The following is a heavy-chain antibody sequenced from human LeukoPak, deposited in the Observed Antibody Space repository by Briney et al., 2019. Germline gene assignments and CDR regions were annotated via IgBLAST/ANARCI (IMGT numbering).Heavy chain of an antibody. CDR3: VRVKEGWGYYAFDI. Sequence: GGALRLSCGASGVTFSSYAMSWVRQAPGKGLEWVSAISGSGGSTYYADSVKGRFTISRDNSKNTLYLQMNSLRVEDTAVYYCVRVKEGWGYYAFDIWGQGTLVTVSS. D-gene: IGHD2-15*01. V-gene: IGHV3-23*01. J-gene: IGHJ3*02. CDR2: ISGSGGST. CDR1: GVTFSSYA.